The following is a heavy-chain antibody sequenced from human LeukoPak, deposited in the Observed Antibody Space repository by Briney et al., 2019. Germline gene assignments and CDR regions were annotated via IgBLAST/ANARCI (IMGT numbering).Heavy chain of an antibody. CDR1: GGSISSGSYY. Sequence: SETLSLTCTVSGGSISSGSYYWSWLRQPAGKGLELIGRIYTTGSTHYNPSLKSRATISVDSSKNQFSLKLSSVTAADTAVYYCARVRIAVAVFDPWGQGTLVTVSS. V-gene: IGHV4-61*02. D-gene: IGHD6-19*01. CDR2: IYTTGST. J-gene: IGHJ5*02. CDR3: ARVRIAVAVFDP.